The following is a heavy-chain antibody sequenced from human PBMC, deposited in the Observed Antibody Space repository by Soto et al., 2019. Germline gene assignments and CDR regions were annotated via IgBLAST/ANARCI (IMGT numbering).Heavy chain of an antibody. D-gene: IGHD1-26*01. CDR3: ARGEEWELLRYFQH. V-gene: IGHV3-30-3*01. J-gene: IGHJ1*01. Sequence: GGSLRLSCAASGFTFSIYAMHWFRQAPGKGLEWVAVISYDGSNKYYADSVKGRFTISRDNSKNTLYLQMNSLRAEDTAVYYCARGEEWELLRYFQHWGQGTLVTVSS. CDR1: GFTFSIYA. CDR2: ISYDGSNK.